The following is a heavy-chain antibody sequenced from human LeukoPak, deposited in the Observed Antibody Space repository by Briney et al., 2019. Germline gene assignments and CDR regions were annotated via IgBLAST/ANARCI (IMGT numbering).Heavy chain of an antibody. Sequence: ASVKVSCKSSGYSFTAYYMHWVRQAPGQGLEWMGFINPNTGGTNYAQKFQGRVTMTRDTSISTAYMELSRLRSDDTAVYYCARALFEWGSYRDALDIWGQGTMVTVSS. CDR2: INPNTGGT. V-gene: IGHV1-2*02. CDR3: ARALFEWGSYRDALDI. D-gene: IGHD3-16*02. J-gene: IGHJ3*02. CDR1: GYSFTAYY.